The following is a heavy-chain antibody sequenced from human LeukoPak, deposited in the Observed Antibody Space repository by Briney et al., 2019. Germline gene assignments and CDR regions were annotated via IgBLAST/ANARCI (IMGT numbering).Heavy chain of an antibody. CDR3: ARTRITMIVVVIPGAFDI. D-gene: IGHD3-22*01. J-gene: IGHJ3*02. Sequence: SETLSLTCTVSGGSISSGGYYWSWIRQHPGKGLEWIGYIYYSGSTYYNPSLKSRVTISVDTSKNQFSLKLSSVTAADTAVYYCARTRITMIVVVIPGAFDIWGQGTMVTVSS. V-gene: IGHV4-31*03. CDR1: GGSISSGGYY. CDR2: IYYSGST.